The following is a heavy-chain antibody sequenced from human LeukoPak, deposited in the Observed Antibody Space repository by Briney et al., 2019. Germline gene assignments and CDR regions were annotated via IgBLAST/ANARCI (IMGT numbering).Heavy chain of an antibody. D-gene: IGHD3-22*01. V-gene: IGHV4-59*08. J-gene: IGHJ4*02. CDR1: GGSISSYY. CDR3: VSADYYDSTIDY. Sequence: TSETLSLTCTVSGGSISSYYWSWIRQPPGKGLEWIGYIYYSGSTNYNPSLKSRVTISVDTSKNQFSLKLSSVTAADTAVYYCVSADYYDSTIDYWGQGTPVTVSS. CDR2: IYYSGST.